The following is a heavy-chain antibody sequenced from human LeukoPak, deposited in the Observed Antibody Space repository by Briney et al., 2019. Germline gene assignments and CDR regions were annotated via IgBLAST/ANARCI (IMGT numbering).Heavy chain of an antibody. CDR1: GYSFNGHY. CDR3: ARDESTSILWW. D-gene: IGHD2-21*01. J-gene: IGHJ1*01. CDR2: INPSGGST. Sequence: ASVKVSCKASGYSFNGHYIHWVRQAPGQGLEWMGIINPSGGSTSYAQKFQGRVTMTRDTSTSTVYMELSSLRSEDTAVYYCARDESTSILWWWGQGTLVTVSS. V-gene: IGHV1-46*02.